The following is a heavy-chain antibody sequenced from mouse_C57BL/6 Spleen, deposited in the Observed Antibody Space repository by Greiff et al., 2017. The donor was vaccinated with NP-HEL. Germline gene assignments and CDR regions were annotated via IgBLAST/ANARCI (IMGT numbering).Heavy chain of an antibody. V-gene: IGHV1-82*01. D-gene: IGHD1-1*01. CDR1: GYAFSSSW. J-gene: IGHJ4*01. CDR2: IYPGDGDT. CDR3: ARGGSSYAMDY. Sequence: QVQLQQSGPELVKPGASVKISCKASGYAFSSSWMNWVKQRPGKGLEWIGRIYPGDGDTNYNGKFKAKATLTADKSSSTAYMQLSSLTSEDSAVYFCARGGSSYAMDYWGQGTSVTVSS.